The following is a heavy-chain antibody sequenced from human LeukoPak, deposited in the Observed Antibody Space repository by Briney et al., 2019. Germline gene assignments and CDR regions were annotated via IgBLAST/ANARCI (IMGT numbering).Heavy chain of an antibody. D-gene: IGHD5-18*01. J-gene: IGHJ5*02. CDR2: SWDGGIT. V-gene: IGHV3-43*01. CDR3: TKDSNTGGYSFCS. CDR1: GFTFHHYS. Sequence: GGSLRLSCAASGFTFHHYSMHWVRQPPGRGLEWVSLSWDGGITYYADSVSGRFTISRDNSNKSLSLKMNRLTTEDTALYYCTKDSNTGGYSFCSWGQGILVTATS.